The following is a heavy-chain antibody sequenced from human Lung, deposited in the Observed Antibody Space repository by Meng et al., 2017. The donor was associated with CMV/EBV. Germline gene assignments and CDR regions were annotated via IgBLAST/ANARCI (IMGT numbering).Heavy chain of an antibody. CDR3: ARGGGYSSSSAYGMDV. Sequence: ASVXVSXKASGYTFTGYYMRWVRQAPGQGLEWMGWINPNSGGTNYAQKFQGRVTMTRDTSISTAYMELSRLRSDDTAVYYCARGGGYSSSSAYGMDVWGQGTTVTVSS. CDR1: GYTFTGYY. V-gene: IGHV1-2*02. CDR2: INPNSGGT. D-gene: IGHD6-6*01. J-gene: IGHJ6*02.